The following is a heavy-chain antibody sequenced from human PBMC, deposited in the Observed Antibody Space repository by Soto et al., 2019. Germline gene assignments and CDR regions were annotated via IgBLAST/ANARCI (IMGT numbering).Heavy chain of an antibody. CDR2: ISYNGNVQ. CDR3: AKESTMQRAREIDC. V-gene: IGHV3-30*19. D-gene: IGHD3-3*01. J-gene: IGHJ4*02. CDR1: GFTFSAYG. Sequence: PGGSLRLSCAASGFTFSAYGVHWVRQAPGKGLEWVAVISYNGNVQYYADSVKGRFTISRDNSKNTLNLQMNSLRPEDTAVYFCAKESTMQRAREIDCWGQGTLVTVSS.